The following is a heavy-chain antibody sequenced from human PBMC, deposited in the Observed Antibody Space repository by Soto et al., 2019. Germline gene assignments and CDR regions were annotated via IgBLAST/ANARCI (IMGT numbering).Heavy chain of an antibody. CDR1: GGSINNYY. CDR3: ARGGNYYIDY. D-gene: IGHD3-10*01. J-gene: IGHJ4*02. CDR2: IYHSGST. Sequence: PSETLSLTCSVSGGSINNYYWSWIRQSPGKGLEWIGYIYHSGSTNYNPSLNSRVTISIDTSRSQFSLKLNYVTSADTAVYYCARGGNYYIDYWGQGSLVTVSS. V-gene: IGHV4-59*01.